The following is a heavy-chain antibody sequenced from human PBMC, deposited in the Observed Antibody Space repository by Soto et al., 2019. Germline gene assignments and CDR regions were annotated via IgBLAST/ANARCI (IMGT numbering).Heavy chain of an antibody. V-gene: IGHV3-21*01. CDR1: GFTFSDYH. J-gene: IGHJ3*02. Sequence: GESLKISCAASGFTFSDYHMSWVRQAPGKGLEWVSFINPTSTNIYYADSLKGRFTISRDNAKNSLFLHMNSLTAEDTALYYCARRHCTSFTCYAFDMWGQGTTVTVSS. CDR2: INPTSTNI. D-gene: IGHD2-2*01. CDR3: ARRHCTSFTCYAFDM.